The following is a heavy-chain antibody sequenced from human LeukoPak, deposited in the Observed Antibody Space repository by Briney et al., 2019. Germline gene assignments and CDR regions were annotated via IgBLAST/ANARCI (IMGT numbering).Heavy chain of an antibody. Sequence: SETLSLTCTVSGGFISSYYWSWIRQPPGKGLEWIGYIYYSGSTNYNPSLKSRVTISVDTSKNQFSLKLSSVTAADTAVYYCARDLIGHSSGWYGFDYWGQGTLVTVSS. CDR1: GGFISSYY. V-gene: IGHV4-59*01. CDR3: ARDLIGHSSGWYGFDY. D-gene: IGHD6-19*01. J-gene: IGHJ4*02. CDR2: IYYSGST.